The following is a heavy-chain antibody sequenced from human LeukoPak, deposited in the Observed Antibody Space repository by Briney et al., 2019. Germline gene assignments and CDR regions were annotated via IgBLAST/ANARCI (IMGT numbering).Heavy chain of an antibody. V-gene: IGHV4-39*07. CDR2: IYYSGST. CDR1: GGSISSSSYY. J-gene: IGHJ4*02. CDR3: ARAEYSSGFEDY. D-gene: IGHD6-19*01. Sequence: SETLSLTCTVSGGSISSSSYYWGWIRQPPGKGLEWIGSIYYSGSTYYNPSLKSRVTISVDTSKNQFSLKLSSVTAADTAVYYCARAEYSSGFEDYWGQGTLVTVSS.